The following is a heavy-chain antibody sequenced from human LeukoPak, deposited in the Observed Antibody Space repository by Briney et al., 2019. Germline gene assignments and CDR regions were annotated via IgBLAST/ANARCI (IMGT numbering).Heavy chain of an antibody. CDR1: GFTFNNYA. V-gene: IGHV3-48*03. Sequence: GGSLRLSCAASGFTFNNYAMSWVRQAPGKGLEWVSYISSSGSSIYYADSVKGRFTISRDNAKNSLYLQMNSLRAEDTAIYYCARDENGDFSFDYWGQGTLVTVSS. J-gene: IGHJ4*02. CDR2: ISSSGSSI. CDR3: ARDENGDFSFDY. D-gene: IGHD4-17*01.